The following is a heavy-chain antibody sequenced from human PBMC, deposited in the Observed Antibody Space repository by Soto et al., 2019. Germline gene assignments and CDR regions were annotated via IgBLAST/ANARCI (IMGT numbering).Heavy chain of an antibody. CDR3: AKAADWFWSGGPIDYSYYYMDV. J-gene: IGHJ6*03. D-gene: IGHD3-3*01. CDR2: ISGSGGST. CDR1: GFTFSSYA. V-gene: IGHV3-23*01. Sequence: GGSLRLSCAASGFTFSSYAMSWVRQAPGKGLEWVSAISGSGGSTYYADSVKGRFTISRDNSKNTLYLQMNSLRAEDTAVYYCAKAADWFWSGGPIDYSYYYMDVWGKGTTVTVSS.